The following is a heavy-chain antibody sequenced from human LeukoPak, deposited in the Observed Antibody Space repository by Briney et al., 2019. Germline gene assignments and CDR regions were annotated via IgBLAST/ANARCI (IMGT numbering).Heavy chain of an antibody. CDR2: IYPSGST. CDR3: ARENSGSYREFDY. D-gene: IGHD1-26*01. J-gene: IGHJ4*02. Sequence: PSETLSLTCTVSGGSISSYYWTWIRQPAGKGLEWIGRIYPSGSTNYNPSLKSRVTMSVDTSKNQFSLKLSYVTAADTAVYYCARENSGSYREFDYWGQGTLVTVSS. CDR1: GGSISSYY. V-gene: IGHV4-4*07.